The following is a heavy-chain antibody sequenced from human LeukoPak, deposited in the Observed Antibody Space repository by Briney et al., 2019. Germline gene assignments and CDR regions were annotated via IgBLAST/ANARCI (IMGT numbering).Heavy chain of an antibody. CDR1: GFTFSSYA. Sequence: GGSLRLSCAASGFTFSSYAMNWVRQAPGKGLEWVSAISVSGGSTYYADSVKGRFTISRDNSKNTLYLQMNSLRAEDTAVYYCAKDDEPIMIVVVYDAFDIWGQGTMVTVSS. V-gene: IGHV3-23*01. CDR2: ISVSGGST. D-gene: IGHD3-22*01. J-gene: IGHJ3*02. CDR3: AKDDEPIMIVVVYDAFDI.